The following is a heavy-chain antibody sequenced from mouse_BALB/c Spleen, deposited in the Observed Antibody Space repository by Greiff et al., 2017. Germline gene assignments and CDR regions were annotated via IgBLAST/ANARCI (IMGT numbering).Heavy chain of an antibody. D-gene: IGHD2-1*01. CDR2: IWRGGST. CDR3: AKKDYGNSWFAY. V-gene: IGHV2-5-1*01. CDR1: GFSLTSYG. J-gene: IGHJ3*01. Sequence: VMLVESGPSLGQPSQSLSITCTVSGFSLTSYGVHWVRQSPGKGLEWLGVIWRGGSTDYNAAFMSRLSITKDNSKSQVFFKMNSLQADDTAIYYCAKKDYGNSWFAYWGQGTLVTVSA.